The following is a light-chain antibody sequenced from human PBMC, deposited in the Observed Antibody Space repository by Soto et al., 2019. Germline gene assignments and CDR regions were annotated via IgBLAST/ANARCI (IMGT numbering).Light chain of an antibody. J-gene: IGKJ1*01. CDR3: QQYNNWLST. CDR2: GAS. V-gene: IGKV3-15*01. CDR1: QSVSSN. Sequence: EIVMTQSPATLSVSPGERATLSCRASQSVSSNLAWYQQKPGQAPRLIIYGASTRATGIPARFSGSGSGTEFTLIISSLQSEDFEVYYCQQYNNWLSTFGQGTKVEIK.